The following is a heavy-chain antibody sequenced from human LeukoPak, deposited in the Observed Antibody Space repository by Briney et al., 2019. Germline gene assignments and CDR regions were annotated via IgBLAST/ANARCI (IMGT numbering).Heavy chain of an antibody. CDR1: GFTFTNAW. CDR3: TTSDIVPEVIARNYFDA. CDR2: IKSRNHGGTT. Sequence: GGSLRLPCGASGFTFTNAWMSWVRQAPGKGLEWVGHIKSRNHGGTTDYAAPVKGRFAISRDDSKNTLYLQMNSLQTEDTAVYYCTTSDIVPEVIARNYFDAWGQGTLVTVSS. V-gene: IGHV3-15*01. J-gene: IGHJ5*02. D-gene: IGHD2-8*01.